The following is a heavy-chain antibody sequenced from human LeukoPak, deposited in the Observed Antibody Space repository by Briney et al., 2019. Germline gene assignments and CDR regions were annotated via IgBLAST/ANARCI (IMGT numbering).Heavy chain of an antibody. CDR3: AKGEPYYYDSSGYPYYYFDY. CDR1: GFTFSSYA. D-gene: IGHD3-22*01. J-gene: IGHJ4*02. V-gene: IGHV3-23*01. CDR2: ISGSGGST. Sequence: PGGSLRLSCAASGFTFSSYAMSWVRQAPGKGLEWVSAISGSGGSTYYADSVKGRFTISRDNSKNTLYLQMNSLRAEDTAVYYCAKGEPYYYDSSGYPYYYFDYWGQGTLVTVSS.